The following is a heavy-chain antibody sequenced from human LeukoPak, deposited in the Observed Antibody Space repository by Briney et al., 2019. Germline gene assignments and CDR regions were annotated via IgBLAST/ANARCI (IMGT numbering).Heavy chain of an antibody. CDR1: GFTFSIYA. CDR2: ISGNGGST. Sequence: GGSLRLSCAASGFTFSIYAMSWVRQAPGKGLEWVSAISGNGGSTYYTDSAKGRFTISRDNSRNTLYVQMTRLTAEDTAVYYCAKYRDVTSKGSGLGSLGQGTLVTVSS. V-gene: IGHV3-23*01. J-gene: IGHJ5*01. CDR3: AKYRDVTSKGSGLGS. D-gene: IGHD4-17*01.